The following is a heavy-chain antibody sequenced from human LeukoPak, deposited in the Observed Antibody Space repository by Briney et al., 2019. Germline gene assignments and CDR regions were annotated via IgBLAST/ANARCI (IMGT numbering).Heavy chain of an antibody. CDR3: ARLVLDYYASSGYWTSFDY. Sequence: SETLSLTCTVSGDSISSYYWSWIRQPPGKGLEWIGSIYYSGNTNYNPSLKSRVTLSVDTSKNHFSLNLSSVTAADTAVYYCARLVLDYYASSGYWTSFDYWGQGTLVTVSS. CDR2: IYYSGNT. D-gene: IGHD3-22*01. J-gene: IGHJ4*02. CDR1: GDSISSYY. V-gene: IGHV4-59*08.